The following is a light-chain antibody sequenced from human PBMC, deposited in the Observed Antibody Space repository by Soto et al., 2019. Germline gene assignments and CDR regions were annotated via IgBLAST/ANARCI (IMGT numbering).Light chain of an antibody. CDR2: DAS. CDR1: QSVSSY. V-gene: IGKV3-11*01. Sequence: EIVLTQSPATLSLSPGERATLSCRASQSVSSYLAWYQQKPGQAPRLLIYDASNRATGIPARFSGSGSGTDFTRHIRSLEPEDVVVYYCQQRTKWTLTFGGGNKEEIK. CDR3: QQRTKWTLT. J-gene: IGKJ4*01.